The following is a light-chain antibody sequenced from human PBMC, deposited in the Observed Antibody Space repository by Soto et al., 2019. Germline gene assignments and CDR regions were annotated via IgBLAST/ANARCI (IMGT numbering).Light chain of an antibody. Sequence: DTPMTQSPSTLSASVGDRVTITCQASHDITNYLNWYQHKPGKAPKLLIYGASNLETGVPSRFSGSGSGTDFTFTISSLQPEDIATYYCQYCDYLPLFGPGTTVDFK. CDR1: HDITNY. V-gene: IGKV1-33*01. J-gene: IGKJ3*01. CDR2: GAS. CDR3: QYCDYLPL.